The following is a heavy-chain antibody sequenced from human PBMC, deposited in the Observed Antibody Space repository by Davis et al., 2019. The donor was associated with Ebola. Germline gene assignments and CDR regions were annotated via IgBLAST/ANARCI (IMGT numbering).Heavy chain of an antibody. CDR3: ARGDFGSGRVLDL. Sequence: PGESLRLSCAASGFRISDHYMIWVRQAPGKGLEWVSHSSSSGSSIEYAESMKGRITITKDNAENSVILQMNRLRVEDTAVYFCARGDFGSGRVLDLWGQGTLVTVSS. CDR2: SSSSGSSI. D-gene: IGHD3-10*01. CDR1: GFRISDHY. V-gene: IGHV3-11*04. J-gene: IGHJ5*02.